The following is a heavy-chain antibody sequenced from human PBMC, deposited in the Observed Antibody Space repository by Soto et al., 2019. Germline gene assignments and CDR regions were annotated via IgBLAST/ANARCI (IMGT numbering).Heavy chain of an antibody. Sequence: QVQLVQSGAEVKKPGSSVKVSCKASGGTFSSYAISWVRQAPGQGLEWMGGIIPIFGTANYAQKFQGRVTITADESTSTAYMELRSLRSEDTAVYYCARTRYYGSGSYYNPFDYWGKGTLVTVSS. V-gene: IGHV1-69*01. CDR1: GGTFSSYA. D-gene: IGHD3-10*01. CDR2: IIPIFGTA. J-gene: IGHJ4*02. CDR3: ARTRYYGSGSYYNPFDY.